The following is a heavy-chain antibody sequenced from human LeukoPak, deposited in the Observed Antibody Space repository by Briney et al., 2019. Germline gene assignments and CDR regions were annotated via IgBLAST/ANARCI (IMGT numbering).Heavy chain of an antibody. D-gene: IGHD3-22*01. CDR1: GGSFSGYY. V-gene: IGHV4-34*01. CDR3: ARRVVTIGDDAFDI. J-gene: IGHJ3*02. Sequence: SETLSLTCAVYGGSFSGYYWSWIRQPPGKGLEWIGSIYHSGSTYYNPSLKSRVTISVHTSKNQFSLKLTSVTAADTAVYFCARRVVTIGDDAFDIWGQGTMVTVSS. CDR2: IYHSGST.